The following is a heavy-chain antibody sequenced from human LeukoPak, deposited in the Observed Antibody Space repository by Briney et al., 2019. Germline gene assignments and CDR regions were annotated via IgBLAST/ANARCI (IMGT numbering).Heavy chain of an antibody. D-gene: IGHD2-2*01. Sequence: GRSLRLSCAASGFTFSSYAMHWVRQAPGKGLEWVAVISYDGSNKYYADSVKGRFTSSRDNSKNTLYLQMNSLRAEDTAVYYCARDISYCSSTSSCSGAFDIWGQGTMVTVSS. CDR3: ARDISYCSSTSSCSGAFDI. V-gene: IGHV3-30*04. CDR1: GFTFSSYA. J-gene: IGHJ3*02. CDR2: ISYDGSNK.